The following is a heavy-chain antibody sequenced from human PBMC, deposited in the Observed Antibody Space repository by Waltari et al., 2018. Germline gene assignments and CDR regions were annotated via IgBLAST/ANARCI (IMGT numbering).Heavy chain of an antibody. CDR3: ARSPGERWLQMFFDY. V-gene: IGHV1-69*13. Sequence: QVQLVQSGAEVKKPGASVKVSCKASGYTFTSYAMHWVRQAPGQRLEWMGWIIPIFRTPNYAQKFLDRVTITAEESTNTVYMELRSLRPEDTAVYYCARSPGERWLQMFFDYWGQGTLVTVSS. D-gene: IGHD5-12*01. CDR1: GYTFTSYA. CDR2: IIPIFRTP. J-gene: IGHJ4*02.